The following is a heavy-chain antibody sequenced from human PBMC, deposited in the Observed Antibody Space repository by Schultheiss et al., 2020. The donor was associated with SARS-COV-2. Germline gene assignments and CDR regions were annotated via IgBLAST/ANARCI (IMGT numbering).Heavy chain of an antibody. CDR1: GFAFNNYQ. V-gene: IGHV3-48*03. CDR2: ISDSDNTL. Sequence: GGSLRLSCAASGFAFNNYQMNWVRQAPGKGLEWVSYISDSDNTLYYADFVKGRFTISRDNSKNSLYLQMNSLRAEDTAVYYCARVPVTTEGEYYFDYWGQGTLVTVSS. D-gene: IGHD4-17*01. CDR3: ARVPVTTEGEYYFDY. J-gene: IGHJ4*02.